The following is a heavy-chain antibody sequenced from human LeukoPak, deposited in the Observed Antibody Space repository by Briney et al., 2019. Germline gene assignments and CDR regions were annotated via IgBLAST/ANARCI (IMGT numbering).Heavy chain of an antibody. CDR2: IIPIFNTT. Sequence: SVKVSCKASGGTLSSYAISWVRQAPGQGLEWMGGIIPIFNTTNYTQKFQGRVTITTDESTSTAYMELSSLRSEDTAVYYCARRRANKYAYFPMDVWGKGTTVTVSS. D-gene: IGHD3-16*01. CDR3: ARRRANKYAYFPMDV. V-gene: IGHV1-69*05. J-gene: IGHJ6*04. CDR1: GGTLSSYA.